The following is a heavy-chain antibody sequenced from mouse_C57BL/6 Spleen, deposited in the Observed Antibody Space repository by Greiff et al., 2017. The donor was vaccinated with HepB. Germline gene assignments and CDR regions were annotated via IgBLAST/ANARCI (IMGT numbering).Heavy chain of an antibody. V-gene: IGHV2-2*01. D-gene: IGHD2-1*01. CDR1: GFSLTSYG. CDR2: IWSGGST. Sequence: VQGVESGPGLVQPSQSLSITCTVSGFSLTSYGVHWVRQSPGKGLEWLGVIWSGGSTDYNAAFISRLSISKDNSKSQVVFKMNSLQADDTAIYYCARGYYGNYDFDYWGQGTTLTVSS. J-gene: IGHJ2*01. CDR3: ARGYYGNYDFDY.